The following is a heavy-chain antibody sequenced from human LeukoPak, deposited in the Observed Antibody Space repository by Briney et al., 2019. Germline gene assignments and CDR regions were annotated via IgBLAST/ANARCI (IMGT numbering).Heavy chain of an antibody. CDR2: VWYDGNNK. V-gene: IGHV3-33*06. CDR3: AKEAWSSSSWKFNFQH. J-gene: IGHJ1*01. Sequence: QSEGSLRLSCAASGFTFINYGMYWVRQAPGKGLEWVATVWYDGNNKYYADSVKGRFTISRDNSKNTLYLQMNSLRAEDTAVYYCAKEAWSSSSWKFNFQHWGQGTLVTVSS. D-gene: IGHD6-13*01. CDR1: GFTFINYG.